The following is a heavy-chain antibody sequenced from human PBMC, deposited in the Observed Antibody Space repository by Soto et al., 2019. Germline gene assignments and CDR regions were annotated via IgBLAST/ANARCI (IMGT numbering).Heavy chain of an antibody. CDR1: GYNFASHW. V-gene: IGHV5-51*01. J-gene: IGHJ4*02. Sequence: GESLKISCKGSGYNFASHWIGWVRQMPGKGLEWMGIILPGDSYTTYSPSFQGQVTVSADQSISTVYLQWSSLKASDTAMYYCATLAGTGSYRDLYFDNWGQGTPVTVSS. D-gene: IGHD1-26*01. CDR2: ILPGDSYT. CDR3: ATLAGTGSYRDLYFDN.